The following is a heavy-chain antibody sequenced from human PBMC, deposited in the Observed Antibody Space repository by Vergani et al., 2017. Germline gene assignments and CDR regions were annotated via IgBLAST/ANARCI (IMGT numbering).Heavy chain of an antibody. CDR3: ASLRSYYDILTGYYNSLYYFDY. D-gene: IGHD3-9*01. CDR1: GGSFTSYH. CDR2: IDHTGRP. Sequence: QVQLQQWGGGLLKPSETLSLTCVVNGGSFTSYHWTWIRQSPGEGLEWVGDIDHTGRPDYNPSLKSRLTMSVDTSKNQFSLKLSSVTAAATAVYYCASLRSYYDILTGYYNSLYYFDYWGQGTLVTVSS. V-gene: IGHV4-34*01. J-gene: IGHJ4*02.